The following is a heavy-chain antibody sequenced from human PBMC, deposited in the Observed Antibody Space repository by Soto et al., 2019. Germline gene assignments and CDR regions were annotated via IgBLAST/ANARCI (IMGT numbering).Heavy chain of an antibody. CDR2: IYWDNDR. CDR1: GFSLSNSGVG. CDR3: ARRVSYSVSWDVGWFDS. D-gene: IGHD3-10*01. V-gene: IGHV2-5*02. Sequence: QITLKESGPTLVEPTQTLTLTCSFSGFSLSNSGVGVGWFRQAPGKALECLGIIYWDNDRRYNPSLKDRLSITKDTSKNQVVVAMTYMEPVDTGTYYCARRVSYSVSWDVGWFDSWGQGTPVTVS. J-gene: IGHJ5*01.